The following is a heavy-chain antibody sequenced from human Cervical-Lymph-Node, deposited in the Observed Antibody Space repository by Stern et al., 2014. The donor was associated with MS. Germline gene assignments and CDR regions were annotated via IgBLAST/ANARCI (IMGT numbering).Heavy chain of an antibody. V-gene: IGHV3-74*02. Sequence: VQLVESGGGLVQPGGSLRLSCAASGFNFSSYWMHWVRQFPEKGLFWVSQINRDGSDTSYADSVKGRFSISRDNIRNMLYLRMTSLRAEDTAVYYCARGVGDYWGQGARDTVSS. J-gene: IGHJ4*02. D-gene: IGHD3-16*01. CDR3: ARGVGDY. CDR1: GFNFSSYW. CDR2: INRDGSDT.